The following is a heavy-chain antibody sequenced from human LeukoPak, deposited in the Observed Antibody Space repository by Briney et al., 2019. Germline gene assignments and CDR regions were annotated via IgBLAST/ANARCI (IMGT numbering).Heavy chain of an antibody. V-gene: IGHV4-4*07. Sequence: PSETLCHSCTVFRGSISSYHWNWIRQPAGKGLEWIGRIYTSVRNTCNPSLKSRVTISVDKSKNQFSLKLRSVTAADTAVYYCAREGVNYFDYWGQGTLVTVSS. J-gene: IGHJ4*02. D-gene: IGHD2-8*01. CDR3: AREGVNYFDY. CDR1: RGSISSYH. CDR2: IYTSVRN.